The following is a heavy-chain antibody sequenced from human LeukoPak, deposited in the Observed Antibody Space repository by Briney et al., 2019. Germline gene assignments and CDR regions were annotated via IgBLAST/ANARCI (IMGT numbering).Heavy chain of an antibody. V-gene: IGHV7-4-1*02. CDR1: GYSFTNYA. J-gene: IGHJ4*02. D-gene: IGHD3-16*01. CDR3: ARDNDSRDPPHFDY. CDR2: INTDTGNP. Sequence: ASVKVSCKASGYSFTNYAMNWVRQAPGQGLEWMGWINTDTGNPTYAQGFTGRFVFSLDTSVSTAYLQISSLKAEDTALYYCARDNDSRDPPHFDYWGQGTLVTVSS.